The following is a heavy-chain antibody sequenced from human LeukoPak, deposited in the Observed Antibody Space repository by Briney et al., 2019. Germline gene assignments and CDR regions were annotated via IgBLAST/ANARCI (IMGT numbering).Heavy chain of an antibody. CDR2: VDPSSGGT. V-gene: IGHV1-2*02. Sequence: ASVKVSCKTSGYTFIDYYIHWVRQAPGQGLEWMGWVDPSSGGTKYAQKFQGRVTMTRDTSTSTVYMDVSGLRSDDTAVYYCATIAASDAEYFQHWGQGTLVTVSS. CDR1: GYTFIDYY. CDR3: ATIAASDAEYFQH. D-gene: IGHD6-6*01. J-gene: IGHJ1*01.